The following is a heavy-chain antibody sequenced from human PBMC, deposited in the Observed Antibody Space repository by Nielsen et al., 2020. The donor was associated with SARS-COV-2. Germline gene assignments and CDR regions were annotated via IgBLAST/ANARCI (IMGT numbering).Heavy chain of an antibody. CDR2: INHSGST. Sequence: LRLSCAVYGGSFSGYYWSWIRQPPGKGLEWIGEINHSGSTNYNPSLKSRVTISVDTSKNQFSLKLSSVTAADTAVYYCARSGSYYPRFDYWGQGTLVTVSS. J-gene: IGHJ4*02. D-gene: IGHD1-26*01. V-gene: IGHV4-34*01. CDR1: GGSFSGYY. CDR3: ARSGSYYPRFDY.